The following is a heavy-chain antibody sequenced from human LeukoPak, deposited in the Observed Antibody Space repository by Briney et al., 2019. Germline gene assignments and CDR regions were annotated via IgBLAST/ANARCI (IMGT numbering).Heavy chain of an antibody. D-gene: IGHD6-19*01. Sequence: SVKVSCKASGGTFSSYANSWVRQAPGQGLEWMGRIIPIFGTANYAQKFQGRVTITTDESTSTAYMELSSLRSEDTAVYYCARGGKYSSLDDYWGQGTLVTVSS. J-gene: IGHJ4*02. CDR1: GGTFSSYA. CDR2: IIPIFGTA. V-gene: IGHV1-69*05. CDR3: ARGGKYSSLDDY.